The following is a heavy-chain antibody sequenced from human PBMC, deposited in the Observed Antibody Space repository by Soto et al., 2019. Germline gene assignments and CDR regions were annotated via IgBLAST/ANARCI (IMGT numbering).Heavy chain of an antibody. Sequence: QVQVVQSGAEVKKPESSVKVSCKPSGGTFNTYTVTWVRLAPGHGLEWMGRFIPSLDMANYAQKFQDRVTITADRSTFTAYMELNSLTSDDTAVYYCAITYCRDNSCPRDFDFWGPGTRVTVSS. CDR1: GGTFNTYT. V-gene: IGHV1-69*02. J-gene: IGHJ4*02. CDR2: FIPSLDMA. CDR3: AITYCRDNSCPRDFDF. D-gene: IGHD2-21*01.